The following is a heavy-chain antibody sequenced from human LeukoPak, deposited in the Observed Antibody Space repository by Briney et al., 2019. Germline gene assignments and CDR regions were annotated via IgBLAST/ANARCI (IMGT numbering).Heavy chain of an antibody. CDR2: ISSSSSYT. CDR1: GFTFSSYS. J-gene: IGHJ4*02. V-gene: IGHV3-21*01. D-gene: IGHD3-10*01. Sequence: GGSLRLSCAASGFTFSSYSMNWVRQAPGKGLEWVSSISSSSSYTYYADSVKGRFTISRDNAKNSLYLQMNSLRAEDTAVYYCAKVPDYYGSGRYHWGQGTLVTVSS. CDR3: AKVPDYYGSGRYH.